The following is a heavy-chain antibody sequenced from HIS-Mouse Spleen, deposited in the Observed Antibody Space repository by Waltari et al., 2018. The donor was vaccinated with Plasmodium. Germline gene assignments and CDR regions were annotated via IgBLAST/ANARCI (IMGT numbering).Heavy chain of an antibody. CDR2: INHSGST. V-gene: IGHV4-34*01. CDR1: GGSFRGYY. J-gene: IGHJ2*01. CDR3: ARGLRGHYWYFDL. Sequence: QVQLQQWGAGLLKPSETLSLTCAVYGGSFRGYYWSWTRQPPGKGLEWIGEINHSGSTNYNPSLKSRVTISVDTSKNQFSLKLSSVTAADTAVYYCARGLRGHYWYFDLWGRGTLVTVSS. D-gene: IGHD3-10*01.